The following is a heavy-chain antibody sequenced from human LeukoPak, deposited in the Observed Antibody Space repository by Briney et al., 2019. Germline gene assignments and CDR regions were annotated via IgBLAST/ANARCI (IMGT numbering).Heavy chain of an antibody. Sequence: GGSLRLSCAASGFSLTTYAMGWVRQAPGKGLEWVSVISDRGDNTYYGDSVKGQFTISRDSSKNTLYLQMNSLGGEDTALYYCAKGRWGLTINNFDLWGQGTMVTVSS. V-gene: IGHV3-23*01. D-gene: IGHD7-27*01. J-gene: IGHJ3*01. CDR2: ISDRGDNT. CDR1: GFSLTTYA. CDR3: AKGRWGLTINNFDL.